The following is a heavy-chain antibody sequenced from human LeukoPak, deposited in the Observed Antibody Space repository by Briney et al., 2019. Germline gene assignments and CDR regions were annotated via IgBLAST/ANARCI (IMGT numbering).Heavy chain of an antibody. J-gene: IGHJ4*02. D-gene: IGHD3-10*01. CDR1: GGSISSSSYY. V-gene: IGHV4-39*07. Sequence: SETLSLTCTVSGGSISSSSYYWGWIRQPPGKGLEWIGSIYYSGSTYYNPSLKSRVTISVDTSKNQFSLKLSSVTAADTAVYYCASSHDVDPYYGSGSYFDYWGQGTLVTVSS. CDR2: IYYSGST. CDR3: ASSHDVDPYYGSGSYFDY.